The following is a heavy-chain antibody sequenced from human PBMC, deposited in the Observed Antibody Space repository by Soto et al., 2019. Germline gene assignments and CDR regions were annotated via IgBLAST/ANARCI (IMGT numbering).Heavy chain of an antibody. CDR1: GYTFTSYY. CDR3: ARETSGGGYYYYGMDV. D-gene: IGHD3-10*01. J-gene: IGHJ6*02. Sequence: PGESLKISCKGSGYTFTSYYMHWVRQAPGQGLEWMGIINPSGGSTSYAQKFQGRVTMTRDTSTSTVYMELSSLRSEDTAMYYCARETSGGGYYYYGMDVWGQGTTVTVSS. CDR2: INPSGGST. V-gene: IGHV1-46*01.